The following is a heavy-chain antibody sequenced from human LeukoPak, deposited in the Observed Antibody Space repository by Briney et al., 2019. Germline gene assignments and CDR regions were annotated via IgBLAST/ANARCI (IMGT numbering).Heavy chain of an antibody. J-gene: IGHJ2*01. Sequence: PSETLSLPCGVSGGPLSDYYWRWLRQPPGGGLEWLGEITHSGRPNYNPSLKSRVTISGDTSKKQFSLNLKSVTAADTGVDYCARVVDLWGRGPPVTVSS. CDR2: ITHSGRP. V-gene: IGHV4-34*01. CDR3: ARVVDL. CDR1: GGPLSDYY.